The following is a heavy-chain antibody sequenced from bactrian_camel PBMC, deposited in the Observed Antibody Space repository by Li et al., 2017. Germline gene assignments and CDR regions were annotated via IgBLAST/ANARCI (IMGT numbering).Heavy chain of an antibody. D-gene: IGHD5*01. CDR2: IYTPDGNT. CDR1: MFTRRRNC. V-gene: IGHV3S6*01. Sequence: HVQLVESGGGSVQAGGSLRLSCAVSMFTRRRNCVTWFRQVPGKEREGVAGIYTPDGNTYYADSVKGRFTISRDDANNTMYLQMNSLKPEDTAMYHCAADAVITCVPVALEIIRRTTYYGQGTQVTVS. J-gene: IGHJ4*01.